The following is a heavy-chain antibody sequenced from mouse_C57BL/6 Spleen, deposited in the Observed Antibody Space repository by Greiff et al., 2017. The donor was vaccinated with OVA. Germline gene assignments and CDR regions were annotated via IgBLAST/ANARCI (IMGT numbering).Heavy chain of an antibody. V-gene: IGHV1-82*01. D-gene: IGHD2-3*01. Sequence: QVQLQQSGPELVKPGASVKISCKASGYAFSSSWMNWVKQRPGKGLEWIGRIYPGDGDTNYNGKFKGKATVTADKSSSTAYMQLSSLTSEDAAVYFCASYDGYYVDYWGQGTTLTVSS. J-gene: IGHJ2*01. CDR2: IYPGDGDT. CDR1: GYAFSSSW. CDR3: ASYDGYYVDY.